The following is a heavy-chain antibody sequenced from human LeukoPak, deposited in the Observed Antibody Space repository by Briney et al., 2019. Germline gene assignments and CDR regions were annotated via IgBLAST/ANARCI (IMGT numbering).Heavy chain of an antibody. J-gene: IGHJ4*02. V-gene: IGHV4-59*08. CDR3: ARHASGWFFDY. CDR1: GGSISSYY. CDR2: IYYSGST. Sequence: PSETLSLTCTVSGGSISSYYWSWIRQPPGKGLEWIGYIYYSGSTNYNPSLKSRVTISVDTSKNQFSLKLSSVTAADTAVYYCARHASGWFFDYWGQGTLVTVSS. D-gene: IGHD6-19*01.